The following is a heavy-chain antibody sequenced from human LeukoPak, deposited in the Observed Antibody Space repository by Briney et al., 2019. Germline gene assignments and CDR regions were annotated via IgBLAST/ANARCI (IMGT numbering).Heavy chain of an antibody. J-gene: IGHJ3*02. CDR2: ISWSSGII. Sequence: PGGSLRLSCAASGFTFDDHGMHWVRQAPGKGLEWVSGISWSSGIIGYADSVKGRFTISRDNAKNSLYLQMDSLRAEATALYYCAKDTGRPTDAITMEDNAFDIWGQGTMVTVSS. V-gene: IGHV3-9*01. CDR1: GFTFDDHG. D-gene: IGHD3-3*01. CDR3: AKDTGRPTDAITMEDNAFDI.